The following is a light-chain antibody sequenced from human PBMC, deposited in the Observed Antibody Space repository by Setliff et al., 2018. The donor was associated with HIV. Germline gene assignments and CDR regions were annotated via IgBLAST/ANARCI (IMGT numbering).Light chain of an antibody. CDR3: SSYTTSITCV. J-gene: IGLJ1*01. CDR2: EVS. V-gene: IGLV2-8*01. Sequence: QSALTQPPSASGSPGQSVTISCTGTSSDVGGYNYVSWYQHHPGKAPKLMIYEVSKRPSGVPDRFSGSKSANTASLTVSGLQPEDEADYYCSSYTTSITCVFGTGTKV. CDR1: SSDVGGYNY.